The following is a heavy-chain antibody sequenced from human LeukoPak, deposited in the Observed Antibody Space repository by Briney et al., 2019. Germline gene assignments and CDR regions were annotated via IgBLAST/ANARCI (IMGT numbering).Heavy chain of an antibody. CDR1: GFTVSSNY. CDR2: IYSGGST. CDR3: ARSGIAAAGYDY. Sequence: GGSLRLSCAASGFTVSSNYMSWVRQAPGKGLEWVSAIYSGGSTYYADSVKGRFTISRHNSKNTLYLQMNSLRAEDTAVYYCARSGIAAAGYDYWGQGTLVTVPS. D-gene: IGHD6-13*01. V-gene: IGHV3-53*04. J-gene: IGHJ4*02.